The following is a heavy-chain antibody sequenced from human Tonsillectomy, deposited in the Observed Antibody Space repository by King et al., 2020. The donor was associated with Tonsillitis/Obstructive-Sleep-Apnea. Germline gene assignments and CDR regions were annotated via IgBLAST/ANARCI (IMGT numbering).Heavy chain of an antibody. CDR3: ARDTGTYFWD. D-gene: IGHD1-26*01. V-gene: IGHV1-18*01. J-gene: IGHJ4*02. CDR2: ISGYNGNT. Sequence: QLVQSGAEVKKPGASVKVSCKASGYTFTSYGISWVRQAPGQGLEWMGWISGYNGNTNYAQNFQGRVTMTTDTSTSTVYMDLRSLRSDDTAVYFCARDTGTYFWDWGQGTLVTGSS. CDR1: GYTFTSYG.